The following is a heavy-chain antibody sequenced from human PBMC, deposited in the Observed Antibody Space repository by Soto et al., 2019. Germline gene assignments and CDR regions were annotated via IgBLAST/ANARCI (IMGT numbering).Heavy chain of an antibody. CDR2: ISGSGGST. V-gene: IGHV3-23*01. Sequence: GSLGLSCAASGFTFSNYAISWVRQAPGKGLEWVSSISGSGGSTYYADSVKGRFTISRDNSKNTLYLQMTSLRAEDTAVYYCATYSGNYERYGVYYGMDVWGQGTTVTVSS. CDR3: ATYSGNYERYGVYYGMDV. J-gene: IGHJ6*02. CDR1: GFTFSNYA. D-gene: IGHD1-26*01.